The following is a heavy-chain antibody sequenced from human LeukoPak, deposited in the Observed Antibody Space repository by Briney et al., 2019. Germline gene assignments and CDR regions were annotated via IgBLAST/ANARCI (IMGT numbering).Heavy chain of an antibody. Sequence: PGGSLRLSCAASGFTVRSNYMSWVRQAPGKGLEWVSVIYSGGRTYYADSVKGRFTISRDNSKNMLYLQMNSLTDEDTAVYYCARDIGYCSSTSCYPKYYFDYWGQGTLVTVSS. D-gene: IGHD2-2*01. CDR2: IYSGGRT. V-gene: IGHV3-53*01. J-gene: IGHJ4*02. CDR1: GFTVRSNY. CDR3: ARDIGYCSSTSCYPKYYFDY.